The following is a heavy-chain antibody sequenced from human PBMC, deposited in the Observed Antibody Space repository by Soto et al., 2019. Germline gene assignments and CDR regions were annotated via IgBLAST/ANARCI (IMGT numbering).Heavy chain of an antibody. D-gene: IGHD2-15*01. CDR3: ARDRGFTLKPHFDY. CDR1: GFTFSSYG. J-gene: IGHJ4*02. V-gene: IGHV3-33*01. Sequence: GGSLRLSCAASGFTFSSYGMHWVRQAPGKGLEWVAVIWYDGSNKYYADSVKGRFTISRDNSKNTLYLQMNSLRAEDTAVYYCARDRGFTLKPHFDYRGQGTLVTVSS. CDR2: IWYDGSNK.